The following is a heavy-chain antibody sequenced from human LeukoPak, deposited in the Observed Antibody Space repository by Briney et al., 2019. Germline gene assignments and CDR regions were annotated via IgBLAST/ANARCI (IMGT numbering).Heavy chain of an antibody. D-gene: IGHD3-10*01. CDR3: ARASRGNWFDP. J-gene: IGHJ5*02. V-gene: IGHV3-74*01. CDR2: IGDDGSTT. CDR1: GFTFSRYW. Sequence: GGSLRLSCAASGFTFSRYWMHWVRQAPGKGLVWVSRIGDDGSTTAYADSVKGRSTISRDNAKNTLYLQMNSLRAEDTAVYYCARASRGNWFDPWGQGTLVTVSS.